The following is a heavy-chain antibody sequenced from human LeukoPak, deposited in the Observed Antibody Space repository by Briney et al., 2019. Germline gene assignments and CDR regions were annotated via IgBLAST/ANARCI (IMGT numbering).Heavy chain of an antibody. CDR3: ARSYDTNNRQRFDY. CDR2: MYYSESP. Sequence: PSETLSLTCTVSGGSISSSSYYWSWIRQPPGKGLEWIAYMYYSESPNYNPSLKSRVTMSGDTSRNQFSLKLNSVTAADTAVYYCARSYDTNNRQRFDYWGQGILVTVSP. D-gene: IGHD3-22*01. CDR1: GGSISSSSYY. V-gene: IGHV4-61*05. J-gene: IGHJ4*02.